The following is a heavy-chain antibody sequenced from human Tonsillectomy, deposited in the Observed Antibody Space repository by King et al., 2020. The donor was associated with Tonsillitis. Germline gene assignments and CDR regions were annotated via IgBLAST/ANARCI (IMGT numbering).Heavy chain of an antibody. Sequence: TLKESGPTLVKPTQTLTLTCTFSGFSLSTSGVGVGWIRQPPGKALEWLALIYWNDDKRYSPSLKSRLTITKDTSKNQVVLTMTNMDPVDTATYYCAPSRGYCSGGSCYSYYYFDYWGQGTLVTVSS. CDR2: IYWNDDK. J-gene: IGHJ4*02. CDR3: APSRGYCSGGSCYSYYYFDY. CDR1: GFSLSTSGVG. V-gene: IGHV2-5*01. D-gene: IGHD2-15*01.